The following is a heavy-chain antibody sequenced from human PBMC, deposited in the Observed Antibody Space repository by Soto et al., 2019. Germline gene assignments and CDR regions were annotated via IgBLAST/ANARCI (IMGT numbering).Heavy chain of an antibody. CDR1: GYSISSGYY. D-gene: IGHD5-18*01. CDR3: ARESGGYSYGPTPAFDI. J-gene: IGHJ3*02. Sequence: SETPSLTCGVSGYSISSGYYWGWIRQPPGKGLEWIGTIYHSGSTYYNPSLKSRVTISVDTSKNQFSLKLSSVTAADAAVYYCARESGGYSYGPTPAFDIWGQGTMVTVSS. V-gene: IGHV4-38-2*02. CDR2: IYHSGST.